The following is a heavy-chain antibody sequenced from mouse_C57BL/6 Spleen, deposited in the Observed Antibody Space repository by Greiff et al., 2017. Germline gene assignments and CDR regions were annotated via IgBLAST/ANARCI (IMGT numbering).Heavy chain of an antibody. J-gene: IGHJ3*01. D-gene: IGHD1-1*01. CDR3: AREGGSGGFAY. CDR2: INYDGSST. V-gene: IGHV5-16*01. Sequence: EVKVEESEGGLVQPGSSMKLSCTASGFTFSDYYMAWVRQVPEKGLEWVANINYDGSSTYYLDSLKSRFIISRDNAKNILYLQMSSLKSEDTATYYCAREGGSGGFAYWGQGTLVTVSA. CDR1: GFTFSDYY.